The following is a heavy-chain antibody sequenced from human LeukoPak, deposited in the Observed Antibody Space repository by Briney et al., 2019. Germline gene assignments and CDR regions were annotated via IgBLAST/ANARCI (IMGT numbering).Heavy chain of an antibody. V-gene: IGHV4-34*01. CDR3: ARMGYSGSLDY. CDR2: INHSGST. D-gene: IGHD1-26*01. CDR1: GGSFSGYY. Sequence: PSETLSLTCAVYGGSFSGYYWSWIRQPPGKGLEWIGEINHSGSTNYNPSLKSRVTISVDTSKNQFSLKLSSVTAADTAVYYCARMGYSGSLDYWGQGTLVTVSS. J-gene: IGHJ4*02.